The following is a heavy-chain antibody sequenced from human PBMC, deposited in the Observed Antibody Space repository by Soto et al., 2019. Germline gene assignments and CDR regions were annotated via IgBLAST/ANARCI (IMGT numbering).Heavy chain of an antibody. Sequence: GGSLRLSCAASGFTFSFHFMSWVRQAPGKGLEWVSGISTFGDTTYYADSVTGRFTISRDNSKNTLYLQLNNLRAEDTAVYYCAKYGQQIPFDYWGQGSPVTVSS. V-gene: IGHV3-23*01. CDR3: AKYGQQIPFDY. D-gene: IGHD3-10*01. CDR2: ISTFGDTT. CDR1: GFTFSFHF. J-gene: IGHJ4*02.